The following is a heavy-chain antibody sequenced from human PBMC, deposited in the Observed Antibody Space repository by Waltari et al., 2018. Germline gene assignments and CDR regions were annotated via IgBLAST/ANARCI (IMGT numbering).Heavy chain of an antibody. D-gene: IGHD3-22*01. CDR1: GGSISSYY. V-gene: IGHV4-59*01. CDR3: ARGRYYDSSGYPNWFDP. CDR2: IYYSGST. J-gene: IGHJ5*02. Sequence: QVQLQESGPGLVKPSETLSLTCTVSGGSISSYYWSWIRQPPGKGLEWIGYIYYSGSTNYNPSLKSRVTISVDTSKNQFSLKLSSVTAADTAVYYCARGRYYDSSGYPNWFDPWGQGTLVTVSS.